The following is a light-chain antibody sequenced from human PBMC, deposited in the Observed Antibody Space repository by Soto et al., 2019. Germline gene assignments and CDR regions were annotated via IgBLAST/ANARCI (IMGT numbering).Light chain of an antibody. V-gene: IGKV3-15*01. CDR1: QSVRSN. J-gene: IGKJ1*01. CDR3: QQYDNWPWT. CDR2: GAS. Sequence: EIALTQSPGTLSVSPGESANLXCRASQSVRSNLAWYQQKPGQAPRLLIYGASTRAHGSPARFSGSGSGTEYTRTISSLQSEDSAVYYGQQYDNWPWTFGQGTKVDIK.